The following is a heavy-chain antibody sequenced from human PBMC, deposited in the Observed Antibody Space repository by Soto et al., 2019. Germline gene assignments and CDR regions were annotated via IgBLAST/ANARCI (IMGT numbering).Heavy chain of an antibody. CDR2: ISSNSRTI. J-gene: IGHJ4*02. Sequence: PGGSLRLSCAASGFTFSSYSMNWVRQAPGTGLEWVSYISSNSRTIYYADSVKGRFTISRDNGRDSLYLQMSGLRDEDTAVYYCTRDNCSSKSCSSIGIDYWGQGTPVTVSS. V-gene: IGHV3-48*02. D-gene: IGHD2-2*01. CDR1: GFTFSSYS. CDR3: TRDNCSSKSCSSIGIDY.